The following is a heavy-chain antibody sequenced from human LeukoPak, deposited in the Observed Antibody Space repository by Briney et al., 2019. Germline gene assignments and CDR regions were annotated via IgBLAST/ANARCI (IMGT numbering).Heavy chain of an antibody. Sequence: GGSLRLSCAASGFTFSSYWMSWVRQAPGKGLEWVANIKQDGSEKYYVDSVKGRFTISRDNAKNSLYLQMNSLRAEVTAVYYCARVVVVPAAITPGGFDYWGQGTLVTVSS. D-gene: IGHD2-2*01. CDR3: ARVVVVPAAITPGGFDY. V-gene: IGHV3-7*01. CDR1: GFTFSSYW. J-gene: IGHJ4*02. CDR2: IKQDGSEK.